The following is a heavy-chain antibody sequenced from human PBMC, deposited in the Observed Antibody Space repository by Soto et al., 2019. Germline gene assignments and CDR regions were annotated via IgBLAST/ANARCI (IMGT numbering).Heavy chain of an antibody. J-gene: IGHJ3*02. CDR3: ATLQSLYITVRDAFVI. CDR2: FDPEDGET. V-gene: IGHV1-24*01. D-gene: IGHD3-10*01. Sequence: ASVKVSCKVSGYTLTELSMHWVRQAPGKGLEWMGGFDPEDGETIYAQKFQGRVTMTEDTSTDTAYMELSSLRSEDTAVYYCATLQSLYITVRDAFVIWGQGTMFTVSS. CDR1: GYTLTELS.